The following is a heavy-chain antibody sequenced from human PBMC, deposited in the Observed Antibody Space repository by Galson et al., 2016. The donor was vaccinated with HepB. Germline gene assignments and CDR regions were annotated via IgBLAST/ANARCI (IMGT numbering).Heavy chain of an antibody. CDR2: TNQDGSEK. D-gene: IGHD5-18*01. V-gene: IGHV3-7*04. Sequence: SLRLSCAASGFTFSTYWMSWVRQAPGKGLEWVAITNQDGSEKNYVDSVKGRFTTSRDNAKNSLFLQMNSLRAEDTAVYYCARDRDKYSYMDVWGKGTTVIVSS. CDR3: ARDRDKYSYMDV. J-gene: IGHJ6*03. CDR1: GFTFSTYW.